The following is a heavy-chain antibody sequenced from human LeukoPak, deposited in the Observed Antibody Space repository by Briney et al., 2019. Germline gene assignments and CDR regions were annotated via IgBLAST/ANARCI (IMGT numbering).Heavy chain of an antibody. CDR2: ISAYNGNT. CDR1: GYTFTSYG. J-gene: IGHJ4*02. Sequence: ASVKVSCKASGYTFTSYGISWVRQAPGQGLEWMGWISAYNGNTNYAQKLQGRVTMTTDTSTSTAYMELRSLRSDDTAVYYCARESQGVAYYYDSSGPSDYWGQGTLVTVSS. D-gene: IGHD3-22*01. CDR3: ARESQGVAYYYDSSGPSDY. V-gene: IGHV1-18*01.